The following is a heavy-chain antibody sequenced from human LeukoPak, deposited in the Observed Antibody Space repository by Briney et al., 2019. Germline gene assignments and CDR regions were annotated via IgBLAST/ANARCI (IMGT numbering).Heavy chain of an antibody. CDR3: ARTLPKAAGVSFDY. Sequence: SETLSLTCTVSGGSISSYYWSWIRQPPGKGLEWIGYIYYSGSTNYNPSLKSRVTISVDTSKNQFSLKLSSVTAADTAVYYCARTLPKAAGVSFDYWGQGTLVTVSS. D-gene: IGHD6-13*01. J-gene: IGHJ4*02. CDR1: GGSISSYY. V-gene: IGHV4-59*08. CDR2: IYYSGST.